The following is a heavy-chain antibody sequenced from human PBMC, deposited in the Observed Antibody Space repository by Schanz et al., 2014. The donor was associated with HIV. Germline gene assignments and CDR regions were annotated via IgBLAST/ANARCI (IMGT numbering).Heavy chain of an antibody. J-gene: IGHJ6*02. CDR3: AKDRNYYESKYRGKGNYYYYYGMDV. D-gene: IGHD3-22*01. CDR1: GFNFNSYG. V-gene: IGHV3-30*18. CDR2: TSYDGTKK. Sequence: QVQLVESGGGVVQPGRSLRLSCVASGFNFNSYGMHGERTTNTNGVKRVAVTSYDGTKKHYADSVKGRFTISRDNSKNSLSLLIKSLRAEDAAVYYCAKDRNYYESKYRGKGNYYYYYGMDVWGPLPTVTVSS.